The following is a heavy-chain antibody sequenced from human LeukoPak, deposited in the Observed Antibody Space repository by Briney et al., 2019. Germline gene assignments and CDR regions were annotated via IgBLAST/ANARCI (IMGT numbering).Heavy chain of an antibody. Sequence: ASVKVSCKASGYSFTSNGISWVRQAPGQGLEWMGWVSGYNGNTNYVQKLQGRVTMTTDTSTSTAYMALRSLRSDDTAVYYCAREWRHCSGGDCNTPSGGMDVWGQGTTVTVSS. CDR1: GYSFTSNG. CDR3: AREWRHCSGGDCNTPSGGMDV. J-gene: IGHJ6*02. CDR2: VSGYNGNT. D-gene: IGHD2-15*01. V-gene: IGHV1-18*01.